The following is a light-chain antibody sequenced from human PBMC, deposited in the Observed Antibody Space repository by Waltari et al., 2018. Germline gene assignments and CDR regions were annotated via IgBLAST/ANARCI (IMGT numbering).Light chain of an antibody. CDR1: SSDLRNVNC. Sequence: QSSLTQPASVSGSPGQSITIPCSRTSSDLRNVNCVSWYQQSPGKAPKLIIYDVNNRPSGVSDRFSGSTSGNTASLTISGLQAEDEADYYCSLYTTNTRVFGGGTKLTVL. J-gene: IGLJ3*02. CDR2: DVN. CDR3: SLYTTNTRV. V-gene: IGLV2-14*03.